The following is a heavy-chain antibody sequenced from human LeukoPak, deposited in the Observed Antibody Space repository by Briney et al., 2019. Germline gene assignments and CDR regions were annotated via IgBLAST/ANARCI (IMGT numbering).Heavy chain of an antibody. CDR3: ARTFSPGIAEA. CDR2: IYTSGSA. D-gene: IGHD6-13*01. J-gene: IGHJ5*02. Sequence: PETLSLTCTVSGVSISSYYCNWIRHPAGEGLEWIGRIYTSGSATYNPSLKSRVTMSVDMSKNQFSLKLSSMTAADTAVYYCARTFSPGIAEAWGQGTLVTVSS. CDR1: GVSISSYY. V-gene: IGHV4-4*07.